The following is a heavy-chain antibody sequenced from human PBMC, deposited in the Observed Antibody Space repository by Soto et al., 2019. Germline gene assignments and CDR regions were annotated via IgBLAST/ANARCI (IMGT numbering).Heavy chain of an antibody. D-gene: IGHD6-19*01. V-gene: IGHV1-69*02. J-gene: IGHJ3*02. CDR3: AEAVYSSGWHAFDI. CDR2: IIPILGIA. Sequence: VQLVQSGAEVKKPGSSVKVSCKASGGTFSSYTISWVRQAPGQGLEWMGRIIPILGIANYAQKFQGRVTITADKSTSTAYMELSRLRSEDTAVYYCAEAVYSSGWHAFDIWGQGTMVTVSS. CDR1: GGTFSSYT.